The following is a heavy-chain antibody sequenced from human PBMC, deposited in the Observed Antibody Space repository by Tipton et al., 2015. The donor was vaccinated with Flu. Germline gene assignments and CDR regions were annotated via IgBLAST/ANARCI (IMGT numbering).Heavy chain of an antibody. D-gene: IGHD3-10*02. CDR1: SGSIRSTNYF. CDR3: ARLSFYDVDLKNFYFDY. CDR2: IYPSGTT. V-gene: IGHV4-39*01. Sequence: TLSLTCTVSSGSIRSTNYFCAWIRQPPGKRLELIGSIYPSGTTYYNPSLKSRVTISVDTSKSQFSLKLRSVTAADTAMFYCARLSFYDVDLKNFYFDYWGQGTLVTVSS. J-gene: IGHJ4*02.